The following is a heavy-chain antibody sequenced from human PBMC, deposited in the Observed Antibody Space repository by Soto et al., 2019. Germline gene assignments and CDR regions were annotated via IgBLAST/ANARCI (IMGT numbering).Heavy chain of an antibody. CDR3: ARGNIAAALVY. V-gene: IGHV4-31*03. Sequence: SETLSLTCTVSGGSISSGGYFWTWIRQHPGKGLEWIGYIYDSGSTYYNPSLRSRVTISVDTSKNQFSLKLNSVTAADTAVYYCARGNIAAALVYWGQGTLVTVSS. J-gene: IGHJ4*02. D-gene: IGHD6-13*01. CDR1: GGSISSGGYF. CDR2: IYDSGST.